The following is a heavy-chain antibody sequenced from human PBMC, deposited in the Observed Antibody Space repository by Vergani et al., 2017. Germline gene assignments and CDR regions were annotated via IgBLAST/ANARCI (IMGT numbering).Heavy chain of an antibody. J-gene: IGHJ4*02. D-gene: IGHD3-10*01. V-gene: IGHV4-38-2*02. CDR3: ARDLQGFIDY. CDR1: GYSIGSGFY. Sequence: QVRLEESGPGLVKPSETLSLTCSVSGYSIGSGFYWAWIRQSPGEGLQWLTSIHNRGKTYHNPSLKSRVSVSLDTSKNQFSLKLTSVTAADTAVYYCARDLQGFIDYWGQGTLVTVSS. CDR2: IHNRGKT.